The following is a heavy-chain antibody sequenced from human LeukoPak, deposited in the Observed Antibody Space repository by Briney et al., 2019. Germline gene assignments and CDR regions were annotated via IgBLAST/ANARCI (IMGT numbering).Heavy chain of an antibody. CDR2: RSNDGSNK. V-gene: IGHV3-30*18. D-gene: IGHD3-10*01. CDR3: AKDGLDPMVRGVYLDY. Sequence: AAGSLRLSCAASGFTFSSYGMHRVRQAPGQGREGVAVRSNDGSNKYYADSVKGRFTISRDNSKNTLYLQMNSLRAEDTAVYYCAKDGLDPMVRGVYLDYWGHGTLVTVSS. CDR1: GFTFSSYG. J-gene: IGHJ4*01.